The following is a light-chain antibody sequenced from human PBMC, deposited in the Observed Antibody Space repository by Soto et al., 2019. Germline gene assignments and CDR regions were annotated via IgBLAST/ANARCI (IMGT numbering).Light chain of an antibody. J-gene: IGLJ3*02. Sequence: QSVLTQPPSVSAAPGQTVTISCSGSTSNIGNNFVSWYQQFPGTAPKLLIYDDNKRPSGIPDRFSGSKSGTSATLGITGLQTGDEADYYCGTWDSSLSAVVFGGGTKLTVL. CDR1: TSNIGNNF. CDR2: DDN. CDR3: GTWDSSLSAVV. V-gene: IGLV1-51*01.